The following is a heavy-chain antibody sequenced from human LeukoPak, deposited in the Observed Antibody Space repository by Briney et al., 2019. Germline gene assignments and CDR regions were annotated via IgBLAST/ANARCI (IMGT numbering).Heavy chain of an antibody. D-gene: IGHD3-16*01. Sequence: GGSLRLSCAASGFTFSSYWMSWVRQAPGKGLEWVANIKRDGSEKNYVDSVKGRFTISRDNAKNSLYLQMNSLRAEDTAVYYCARRSDYDYVWGSLGYWGQGNLVTVSS. CDR2: IKRDGSEK. CDR3: ARRSDYDYVWGSLGY. V-gene: IGHV3-7*01. CDR1: GFTFSSYW. J-gene: IGHJ4*02.